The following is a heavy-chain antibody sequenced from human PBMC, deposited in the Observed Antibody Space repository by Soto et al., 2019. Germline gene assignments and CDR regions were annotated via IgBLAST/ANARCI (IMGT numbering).Heavy chain of an antibody. CDR2: ISYDGSNK. Sequence: VAVISYDGSNKYYADSVKGRFTISRDNSKNTLYLQMNSLRAEDTAVYYCARGRDYLGGDFDYWGQGTLVTVSS. CDR3: ARGRDYLGGDFDY. J-gene: IGHJ4*02. V-gene: IGHV3-30-3*01. D-gene: IGHD3-16*01.